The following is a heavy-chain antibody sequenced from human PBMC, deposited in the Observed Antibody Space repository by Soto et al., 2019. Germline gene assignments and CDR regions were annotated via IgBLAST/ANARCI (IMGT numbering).Heavy chain of an antibody. CDR1: GGTLSDYA. CDR3: AVAAVREIMAQESSGMAV. V-gene: IGHV1-69*01. J-gene: IGHJ6*02. CDR2: IMPTVDSA. Sequence: QVQLVQSGAEVKTPGSSVKVSCKASGGTLSDYAISWVRQAPGQGLAWMGGIMPTVDSANYAQTFQGRLTISADESTSTANLELSSLRSDDTAVYYCAVAAVREIMAQESSGMAVWGQGTTVLVSS. D-gene: IGHD3-10*01.